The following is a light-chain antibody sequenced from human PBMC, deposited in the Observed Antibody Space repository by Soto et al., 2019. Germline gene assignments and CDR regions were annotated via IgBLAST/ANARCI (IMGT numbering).Light chain of an antibody. CDR1: QGISSY. CDR2: DAS. Sequence: AIRMTQSPSSFSASTGDRVTITCRASQGISSYLAWYQQKPGKAPKLLIYDASTLQSGVPSRFSGSGSGTDFTLTISCLQSEDFATYSCQQYYSYPRTFGQGTKGELK. J-gene: IGKJ1*01. CDR3: QQYYSYPRT. V-gene: IGKV1-8*01.